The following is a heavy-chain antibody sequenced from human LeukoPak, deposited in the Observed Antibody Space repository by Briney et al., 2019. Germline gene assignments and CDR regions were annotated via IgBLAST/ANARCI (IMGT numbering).Heavy chain of an antibody. CDR2: FDPEDGET. CDR3: ATVPPGYCSSTSCHNWFDP. D-gene: IGHD2-2*01. CDR1: GYTLTELS. Sequence: ASVKVSCKVSGYTLTELSMHWVRQAPGKGLEWMGGFDPEDGETIYAQKFQGRVTMTEDTSTDTAYMELSSLRSEDTAVYYCATVPPGYCSSTSCHNWFDPWGQGTLVTVSS. J-gene: IGHJ5*02. V-gene: IGHV1-24*01.